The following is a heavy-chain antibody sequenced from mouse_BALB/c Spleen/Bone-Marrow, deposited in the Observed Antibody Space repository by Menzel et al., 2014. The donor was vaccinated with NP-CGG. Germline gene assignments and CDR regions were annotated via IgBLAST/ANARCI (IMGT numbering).Heavy chain of an antibody. CDR2: IDPANGNT. V-gene: IGHV14-3*02. CDR1: GFNIKDTY. J-gene: IGHJ2*01. Sequence: VQLQQSGAELVKPGASVKLSCTASGFNIKDTYMHWVKQRPEQGLEWIGRIDPANGNTKYDPKFQDKATITADTSSNTAYLQLSRLTSEDTAVYYCANYYYGYYFDYWGQGTTLTVSS. D-gene: IGHD1-1*01. CDR3: ANYYYGYYFDY.